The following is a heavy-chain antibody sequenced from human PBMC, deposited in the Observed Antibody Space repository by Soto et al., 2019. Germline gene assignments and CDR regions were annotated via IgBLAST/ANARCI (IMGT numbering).Heavy chain of an antibody. CDR1: GGSISSFY. J-gene: IGHJ4*02. CDR2: IYYTGST. CDR3: ARVMYGSGSYLHTFDY. V-gene: IGHV4-59*01. D-gene: IGHD3-10*01. Sequence: QVQLQESGPGLVKPSETLSLNCTVSGGSISSFYWSWIRQSPGKGLEWIGYIYYTGSTVYNPSLKSRVTISLDTSKTQFSLKLSSVTAAVTAVYYCARVMYGSGSYLHTFDYWGQGTLVTVSS.